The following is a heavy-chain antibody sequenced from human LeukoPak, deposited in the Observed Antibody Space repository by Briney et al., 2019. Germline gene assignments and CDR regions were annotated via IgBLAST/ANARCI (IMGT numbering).Heavy chain of an antibody. CDR2: INHSGST. CDR3: ARNHPPRGYNYGYGY. CDR1: GGSFSGYY. Sequence: SETLSLTCAVYGGSFSGYYWNWIRQPPGKGLEWIGEINHSGSTNYNPSLKSRVTTSVDTSKKQISLKLSSVTAADTAVYYCARNHPPRGYNYGYGYWGQGTLVTVSS. J-gene: IGHJ4*02. D-gene: IGHD5-18*01. V-gene: IGHV4-34*01.